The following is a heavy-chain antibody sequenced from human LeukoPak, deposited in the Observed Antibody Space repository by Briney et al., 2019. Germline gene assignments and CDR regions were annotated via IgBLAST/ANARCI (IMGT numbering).Heavy chain of an antibody. CDR1: GIPLSNYG. V-gene: IGHV3-23*01. J-gene: IGHJ4*02. CDR3: AKRGVVIRVILVGFHKEAYYFDS. CDR2: LSASGGSK. D-gene: IGHD3-10*01. Sequence: GGSLRLPCAISGIPLSNYGMSGAPNPPGKGLEWVADLSASGGSKNYADSVKGRFNISRDNPKNTLYLQMNSLRAEDTAVYFCAKRGVVIRVILVGFHKEAYYFDSWGQGALVTVSS.